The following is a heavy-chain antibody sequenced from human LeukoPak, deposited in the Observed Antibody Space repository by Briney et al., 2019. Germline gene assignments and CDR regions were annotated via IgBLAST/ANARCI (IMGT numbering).Heavy chain of an antibody. CDR1: GGTMSSYY. CDR3: TATPWFGELTLDY. J-gene: IGHJ4*02. V-gene: IGHV4-59*01. D-gene: IGHD3-10*01. CDR2: IYYSGST. Sequence: SSETLSLTCTVSGGTMSSYYWSCTRQPPGKGLEWIGYIYYSGSTNYNPSLKSRVTISVDTSKNQFSLKLSSVTAADTAVYYCTATPWFGELTLDYWGQGTLVTVSS.